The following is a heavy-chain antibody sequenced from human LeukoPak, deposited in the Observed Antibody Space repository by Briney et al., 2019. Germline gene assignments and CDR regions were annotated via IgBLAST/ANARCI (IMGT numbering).Heavy chain of an antibody. CDR1: GGSVSSGSYY. CDR3: ARHFTIFGVVIR. J-gene: IGHJ4*02. Sequence: SETLSLTCTVSGGSVSSGSYYWSWIRQPPGKGLEWIGYIYYSGSTNYNPSLKSRVTISVDTSKNQFSLKLSSVTAADTAVYYCARHFTIFGVVIRWGQGTLVTVSS. V-gene: IGHV4-61*01. D-gene: IGHD3-3*01. CDR2: IYYSGST.